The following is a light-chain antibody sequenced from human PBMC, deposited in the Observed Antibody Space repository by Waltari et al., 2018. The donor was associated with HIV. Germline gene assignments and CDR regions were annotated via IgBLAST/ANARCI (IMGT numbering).Light chain of an antibody. Sequence: QSVLTQPPSVSGAPGPRFTISCTGSSPNIGAGYDVHWYQQLPGTAPKLLIYGNTNRPSGVSDRFSGSKSGTSASLAITGLQAEDEADYYCQSYDSRQSGFWVFGGGTTLTVL. CDR3: QSYDSRQSGFWV. CDR1: SPNIGAGYD. J-gene: IGLJ3*02. V-gene: IGLV1-40*01. CDR2: GNT.